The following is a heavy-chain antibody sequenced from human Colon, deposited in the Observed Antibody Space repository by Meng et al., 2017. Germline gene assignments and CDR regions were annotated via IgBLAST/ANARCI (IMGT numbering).Heavy chain of an antibody. Sequence: QLQESGPGLVKPSEPLSLTCNVPGVSIRSSSYYWGWIRPATGKGLEWIGSIYASGSAPHNPSLKSRVTISVDTSKNQFSLSLTSVTAADTAVYYCARAVAGDTFDYWGQGTLVTVSS. CDR2: IYASGSA. D-gene: IGHD6-19*01. V-gene: IGHV4-39*01. CDR3: ARAVAGDTFDY. CDR1: GVSIRSSSYY. J-gene: IGHJ4*02.